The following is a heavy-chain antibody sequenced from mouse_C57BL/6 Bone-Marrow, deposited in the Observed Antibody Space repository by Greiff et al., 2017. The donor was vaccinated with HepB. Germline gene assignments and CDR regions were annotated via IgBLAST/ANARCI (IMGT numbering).Heavy chain of an antibody. Sequence: VQLQQSGAELVRPGASVKLSCTASGFNFKDYYIPWVKQRPEQGLEWIGLIDPGIGDTDYGSKFQGKATVTADTSSNTAYLQLSSLTSEDTAVYDSARGEFPFFDYWGQGTTLTVSS. CDR3: ARGEFPFFDY. J-gene: IGHJ2*01. V-gene: IGHV14-4*01. CDR2: IDPGIGDT. CDR1: GFNFKDYY.